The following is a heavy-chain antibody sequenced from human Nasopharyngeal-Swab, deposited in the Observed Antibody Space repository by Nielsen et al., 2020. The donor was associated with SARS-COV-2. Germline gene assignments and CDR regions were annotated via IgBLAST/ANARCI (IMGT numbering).Heavy chain of an antibody. D-gene: IGHD5-18*01. J-gene: IGHJ4*02. CDR3: ARVDTAMATFDY. CDR1: GYTFTSYD. V-gene: IGHV1-2*04. CDR2: INPNSGGT. Sequence: ASVKVSCKASGYTFTSYDINWVRQAPGQGLEWMGWINPNSGGTNYAQKFQGWVTMTRDTSISTAYMELSRLRSDDTAVYYCARVDTAMATFDYWGQGTLVTVSS.